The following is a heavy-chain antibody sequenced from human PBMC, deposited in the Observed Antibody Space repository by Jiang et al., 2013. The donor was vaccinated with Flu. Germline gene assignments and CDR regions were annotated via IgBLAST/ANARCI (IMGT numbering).Heavy chain of an antibody. J-gene: IGHJ4*02. CDR3: ARVVYGDYDGSPIDY. V-gene: IGHV4-30-4*01. CDR1: GGSISSGDYY. CDR2: IYYSGST. Sequence: GSGLVKPSQTLSLTCTVSGGSISSGDYYWSWIRQPPGKGLEWIGYIYYSGSTYYNPSLKSRVTISVDTSKNQFSLKLSSVTAADTAVYYCARVVYGDYDGSPIDYWGQGTLVTVSS. D-gene: IGHD4-17*01.